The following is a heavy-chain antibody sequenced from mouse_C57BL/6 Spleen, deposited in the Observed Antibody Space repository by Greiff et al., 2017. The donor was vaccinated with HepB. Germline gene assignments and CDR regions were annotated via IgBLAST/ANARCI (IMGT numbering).Heavy chain of an antibody. CDR1: GYTFTDYN. J-gene: IGHJ1*03. D-gene: IGHD1-1*01. Sequence: VQLKESGPELVKPGASVKIPCKASGYTFTDYNMDWVKQSHGKSLEWIGDINPNNGGTIYNQKFKGKATLTVDKSSSTAYMELRSLTSEDTAVYYCARGYYYGSSPHWYFDVWGTGTTVTVSS. CDR2: INPNNGGT. V-gene: IGHV1-18*01. CDR3: ARGYYYGSSPHWYFDV.